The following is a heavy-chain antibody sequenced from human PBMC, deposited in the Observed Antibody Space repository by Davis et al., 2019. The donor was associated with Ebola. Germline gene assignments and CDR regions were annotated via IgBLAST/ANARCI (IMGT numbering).Heavy chain of an antibody. Sequence: GGSLRLSCAASGFTFSSYEMNWVRQAPGKGLEWVSYISSSGSTIYYADSVKGRFTISRDNAKNSLYLQMNSLGAEDTAVYYCARVLRGSSYGSGYYYYYGMDVWGQGTTVTVSS. V-gene: IGHV3-48*03. CDR1: GFTFSSYE. CDR3: ARVLRGSSYGSGYYYYYGMDV. J-gene: IGHJ6*02. CDR2: ISSSGSTI. D-gene: IGHD3-10*01.